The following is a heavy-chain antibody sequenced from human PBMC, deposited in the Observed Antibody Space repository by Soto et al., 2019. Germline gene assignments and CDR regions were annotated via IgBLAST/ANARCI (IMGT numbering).Heavy chain of an antibody. CDR1: GFSFSSYA. CDR2: FSDGGSNT. J-gene: IGHJ4*02. Sequence: EVQLLESGGGLVQPGGSLRLSCAASGFSFSSYAMNWVRQAPGKGLECVSAFSDGGSNTYYTDSVKGRFTISRDNSKNTVFLQTNSLRAEDTAVYYCAILDSSTWYTGYYFDYWGQGTLVTVSS. V-gene: IGHV3-23*01. D-gene: IGHD6-13*01. CDR3: AILDSSTWYTGYYFDY.